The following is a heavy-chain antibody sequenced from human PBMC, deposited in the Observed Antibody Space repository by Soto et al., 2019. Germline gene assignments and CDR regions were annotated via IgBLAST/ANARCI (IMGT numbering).Heavy chain of an antibody. Sequence: GGSLRLSCAASGFTFTRYSMNCVRQAPGKGLEWVSSISSTTNYIYYGDSMKGRFTISRDNAKNSLYLEMNSLRAEDTAVYYCARESEDLTSNFDYWGQGTLVTVSS. CDR3: ARESEDLTSNFDY. CDR2: ISSTTNYI. CDR1: GFTFTRYS. J-gene: IGHJ4*02. V-gene: IGHV3-21*06.